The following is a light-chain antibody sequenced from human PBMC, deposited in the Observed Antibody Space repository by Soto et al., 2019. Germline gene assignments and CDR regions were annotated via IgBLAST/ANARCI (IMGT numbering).Light chain of an antibody. CDR2: LNSDGSH. J-gene: IGLJ2*01. CDR3: QTWGTGIQV. CDR1: SGHSSYA. V-gene: IGLV4-69*01. Sequence: QLVLTQSPSASASLGASVKLTCTLSSGHSSYAIAWHQQRPEKGPRYLMKLNSDGSHSKGDGIPDRFSCSSSGAERYLTISSLQSEDEADYYCQTWGTGIQVFGGGTKLTVL.